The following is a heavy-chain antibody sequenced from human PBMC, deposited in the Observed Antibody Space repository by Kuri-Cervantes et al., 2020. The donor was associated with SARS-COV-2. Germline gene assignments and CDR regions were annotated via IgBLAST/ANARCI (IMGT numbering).Heavy chain of an antibody. CDR3: ARSFTVTDPFDP. Sequence: GESLKISRAASGFTFSSYSMNWVRQAPGKGLEWVSSISSSSSYIYYADSVKGRFTISRDNAKNSLYLQMNSLRAEDTAVYYCARSFTVTDPFDPWGQGTLVTVSS. J-gene: IGHJ5*02. D-gene: IGHD4-11*01. CDR2: ISSSSSYI. CDR1: GFTFSSYS. V-gene: IGHV3-21*01.